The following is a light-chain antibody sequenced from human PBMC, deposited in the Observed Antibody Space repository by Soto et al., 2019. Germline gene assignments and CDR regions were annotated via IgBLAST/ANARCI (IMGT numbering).Light chain of an antibody. CDR1: RSDIGLYNY. J-gene: IGLJ3*02. Sequence: SVLTQPASVSGSPGQSITISCAGTRSDIGLYNYVSWYHQPPGEAPKLLIYEVTNRPSGISHRFSGSKAGNTASLTISGLQGEDEGDYYCSSYTNTAALAVFGGGTKLTVL. CDR2: EVT. CDR3: SSYTNTAALAV. V-gene: IGLV2-14*01.